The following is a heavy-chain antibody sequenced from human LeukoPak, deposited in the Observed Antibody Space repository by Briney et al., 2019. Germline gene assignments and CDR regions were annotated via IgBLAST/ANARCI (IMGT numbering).Heavy chain of an antibody. CDR2: ISAYNGNT. Sequence: GASVKVSCKASGYTFTSYGISWVRQAPGQGLEWMGWISAYNGNTNYAQKLQGRVTMTTDTSTSTAYTELSSLRSEDTAVYYCATDLGYSSGWYMDYWGQGTLVTVSS. J-gene: IGHJ4*02. CDR3: ATDLGYSSGWYMDY. CDR1: GYTFTSYG. V-gene: IGHV1-18*01. D-gene: IGHD6-19*01.